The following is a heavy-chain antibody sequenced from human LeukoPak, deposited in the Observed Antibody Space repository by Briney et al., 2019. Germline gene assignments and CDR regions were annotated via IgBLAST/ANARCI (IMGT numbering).Heavy chain of an antibody. Sequence: GGSLRLSCAASGFTFSSYGMHWVRQAPGKGLERVAVISYDGSNKYYADSVKGRFTISRDNSKNTLYLQMNSLRAEDTAVYYCAKEVIVVVPAAIYYFDYWGQGTLVTVSS. D-gene: IGHD2-2*01. V-gene: IGHV3-30*18. CDR2: ISYDGSNK. CDR3: AKEVIVVVPAAIYYFDY. J-gene: IGHJ4*02. CDR1: GFTFSSYG.